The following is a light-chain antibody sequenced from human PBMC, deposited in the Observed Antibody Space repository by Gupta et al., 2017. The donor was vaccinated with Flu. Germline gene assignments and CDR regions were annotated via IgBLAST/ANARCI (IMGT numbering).Light chain of an antibody. Sequence: SVTISITGTSSDVGGYKYVSCYQQHPGKAHNLMIYEVTKRPAGVPDRFSGSKSANTASLTVSGLQAEEEADYYCGSYAGSNSWVFGGGTKLAVL. CDR1: SSDVGGYKY. J-gene: IGLJ3*02. CDR2: EVT. V-gene: IGLV2-8*01. CDR3: GSYAGSNSWV.